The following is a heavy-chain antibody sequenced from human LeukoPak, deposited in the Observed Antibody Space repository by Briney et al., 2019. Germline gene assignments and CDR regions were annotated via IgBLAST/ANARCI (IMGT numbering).Heavy chain of an antibody. Sequence: GGSLRLSCTASGFTFSSFGMHWVRQAPGKGLEWVALISYDGSNKYYADSVKGRFTISRDNSKNTLYVQMNSLSAEDTAVYYCATDLSSGSPSSYWGQGTLVTVSS. V-gene: IGHV3-30*03. CDR1: GFTFSSFG. CDR3: ATDLSSGSPSSY. D-gene: IGHD6-6*01. J-gene: IGHJ4*02. CDR2: ISYDGSNK.